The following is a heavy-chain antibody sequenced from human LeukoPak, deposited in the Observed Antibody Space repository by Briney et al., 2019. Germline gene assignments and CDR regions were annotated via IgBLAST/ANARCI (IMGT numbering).Heavy chain of an antibody. D-gene: IGHD1-7*01. Sequence: GGSLRLSCAASGFTFSSYWMHWVRQAPGKGLVWVSRINSDGSNTNYADSVKGRFTISRDNAENTLYLQMNSLRAEDTAVYYCARIRNGNWRSFDYWGQGTLVTVSS. CDR1: GFTFSSYW. CDR2: INSDGSNT. J-gene: IGHJ4*02. CDR3: ARIRNGNWRSFDY. V-gene: IGHV3-74*01.